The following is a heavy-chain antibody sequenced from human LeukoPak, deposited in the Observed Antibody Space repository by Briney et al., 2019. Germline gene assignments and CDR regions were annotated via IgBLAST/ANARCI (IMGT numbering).Heavy chain of an antibody. CDR1: GYTFTSYG. Sequence: KVSCKASGYTFTSYGITWVRQAPGQGLEWMGWISAYNGNTNYAQKLQGRVTMTTDTSTSTAYMELRSLRSDDTALYYCAREGYCNSTSCDKPFDYWGQGTLVTVSS. V-gene: IGHV1-18*01. J-gene: IGHJ4*02. CDR3: AREGYCNSTSCDKPFDY. D-gene: IGHD2-2*01. CDR2: ISAYNGNT.